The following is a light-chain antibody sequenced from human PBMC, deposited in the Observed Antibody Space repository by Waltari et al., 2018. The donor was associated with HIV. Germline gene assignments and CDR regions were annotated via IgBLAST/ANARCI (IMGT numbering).Light chain of an antibody. J-gene: IGKJ3*01. CDR3: HQFYVTPET. CDR2: WAS. Sequence: DIVLTQSPHSLAVSLGERATIRCTSSQSLVDPSSHRNYLAWFQQKPGQPPRLLIYWASTRESGVPARFSGSGSGTDFTLTISSLQAEDVALYFCHQFYVTPETFGPGT. CDR1: QSLVDPSSHRNY. V-gene: IGKV4-1*01.